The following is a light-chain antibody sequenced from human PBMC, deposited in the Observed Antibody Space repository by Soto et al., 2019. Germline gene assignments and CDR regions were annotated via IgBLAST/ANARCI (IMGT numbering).Light chain of an antibody. V-gene: IGKV1-5*01. CDR2: DAS. Sequence: DIQMTQSPSTLSASVGDRVTITCRAIQSISSWLAWYQQKPGKAPKLLIYDASSLESGVPSRFSGSGSGTEFTLTISSLQPDDFATYYCQQYNSYPGTFGQGTKLEIK. CDR3: QQYNSYPGT. J-gene: IGKJ2*01. CDR1: QSISSW.